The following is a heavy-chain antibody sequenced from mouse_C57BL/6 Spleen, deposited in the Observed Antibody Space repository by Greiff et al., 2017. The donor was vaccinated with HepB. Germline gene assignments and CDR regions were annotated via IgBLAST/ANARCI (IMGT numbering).Heavy chain of an antibody. CDR1: GYTFTDYE. J-gene: IGHJ2*01. CDR2: IDPETGGT. Sequence: VQLQQSGAELVRPGASVTLSCKASGYTFTDYEMHWVKQTPVHGLEWIGAIDPETGGTAYNQKFKGKAILTADKSSSTAYMELRSLTSEDSAVYYCTRSREGPDYWGQGTTLTVSS. V-gene: IGHV1-15*01. CDR3: TRSREGPDY.